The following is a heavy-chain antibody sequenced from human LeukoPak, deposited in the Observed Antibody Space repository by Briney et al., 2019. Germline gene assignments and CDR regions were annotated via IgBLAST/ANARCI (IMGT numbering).Heavy chain of an antibody. CDR1: GVSLRGYY. CDR3: ARGRNYVSDFYFDV. D-gene: IGHD1-7*01. CDR2: ISHEGDS. V-gene: IGHV4-34*01. Sequence: SETLSLTCAVYGVSLRGYYWSWIRQSPERGLEWIGEISHEGDSIYNPSLKSRLTLSVDMSKNQFSLKLRSVTAADTAVYYCARGRNYVSDFYFDVWGKGTTVIVSS. J-gene: IGHJ6*03.